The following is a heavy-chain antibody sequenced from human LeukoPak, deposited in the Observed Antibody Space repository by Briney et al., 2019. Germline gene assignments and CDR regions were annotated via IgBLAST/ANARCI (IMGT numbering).Heavy chain of an antibody. CDR3: ARGADDYGGNSGAFDI. CDR2: IYHSGST. J-gene: IGHJ3*02. Sequence: SQTLYLTCAVSGGSISSAGSSGSWIRQPPEKGLEWIGYIYHSGSTYYNPSLKSRVTISVDRSKNQFSLKLSSVTAADTAVYYCARGADDYGGNSGAFDIWGQGTMVTVSS. D-gene: IGHD4-23*01. CDR1: GGSISSAGSS. V-gene: IGHV4-30-2*01.